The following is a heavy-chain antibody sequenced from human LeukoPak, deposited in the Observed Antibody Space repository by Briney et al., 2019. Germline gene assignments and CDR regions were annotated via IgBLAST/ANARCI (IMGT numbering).Heavy chain of an antibody. D-gene: IGHD6-19*01. CDR3: ARDYIAVALEY. CDR2: IWYDGSNK. Sequence: GGSLRLSCAVSGFTFSDYYMDWVRQAPGKGLEWVAVIWYDGSNKYYADSVKGRFTISRDNSKNTLYLQMNSLRAEDTAVYYCARDYIAVALEYWGQGTLVTVSS. J-gene: IGHJ4*02. CDR1: GFTFSDYY. V-gene: IGHV3-33*08.